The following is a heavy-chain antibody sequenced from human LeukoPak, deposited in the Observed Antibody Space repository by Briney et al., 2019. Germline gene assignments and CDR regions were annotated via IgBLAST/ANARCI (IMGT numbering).Heavy chain of an antibody. J-gene: IGHJ4*02. CDR2: IYYNGST. D-gene: IGHD2-15*01. Sequence: SETLSLTCTVSGGSISYYYWSWIRQSPGKGLEWIGYIYYNGSTNYNLSLKSRVTISVDMSKNQFSLKVTSVTAADTAIYYCARKGGHFDYWGQGTLVTVSS. CDR1: GGSISYYY. CDR3: ARKGGHFDY. V-gene: IGHV4-59*01.